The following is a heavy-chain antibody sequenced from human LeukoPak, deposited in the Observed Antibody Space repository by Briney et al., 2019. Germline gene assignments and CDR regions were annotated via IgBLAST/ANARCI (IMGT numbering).Heavy chain of an antibody. D-gene: IGHD6-19*01. J-gene: IGHJ4*02. CDR1: GYSFTSYW. CDR2: IYPGDSDT. Sequence: PGESLKISCKGSGYSFTSYWIGWVRQMPGKGLEWMGIIYPGDSDTRYSPSFQGQVTISADKSISTAYLQWSSLKASDTAMYYCARSNLPGIAVAGTGDYWGQGTLVTVSS. V-gene: IGHV5-51*01. CDR3: ARSNLPGIAVAGTGDY.